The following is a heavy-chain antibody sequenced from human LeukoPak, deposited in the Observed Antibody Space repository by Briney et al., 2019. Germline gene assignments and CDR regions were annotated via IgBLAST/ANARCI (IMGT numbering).Heavy chain of an antibody. D-gene: IGHD3-22*01. J-gene: IGHJ3*02. CDR2: FDPEADET. V-gene: IGHV1-24*01. CDR1: GSTLTKLS. CDR3: ATAAEIYYYDTGGI. Sequence: GASVKVSCKVFGSTLTKLSMRWVRQAPGKGLEWMGGFDPEADETVYAQNFHGRVTVTEDTSSDTTYMELSSLRSEDTAVYYCATAAEIYYYDTGGIWGQGTMVTVSS.